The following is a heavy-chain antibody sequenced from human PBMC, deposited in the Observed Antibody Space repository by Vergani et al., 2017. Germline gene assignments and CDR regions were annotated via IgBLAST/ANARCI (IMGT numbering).Heavy chain of an antibody. CDR1: GYTFTDHY. CDR2: VDPEDGET. Sequence: EVQLVQSGAEVKKPGATMKISCKVSGYTFTDHYMHWVKQAPGKGLAWMGLVDPEDGETIYAEKFKGRVTIAADTSTDTAHLELSSLGSEDTAVYYCATPRTVTTDGMGVWGQGTTVIVSS. V-gene: IGHV1-69-2*01. J-gene: IGHJ6*02. D-gene: IGHD4-17*01. CDR3: ATPRTVTTDGMGV.